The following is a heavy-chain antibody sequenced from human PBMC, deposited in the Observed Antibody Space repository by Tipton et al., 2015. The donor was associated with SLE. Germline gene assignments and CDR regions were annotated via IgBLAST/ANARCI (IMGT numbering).Heavy chain of an antibody. CDR2: IYHSGST. CDR1: VGSITSHY. Sequence: TLSLTCTVSVGSITSHYWSWVRQSPGKGLEWIAYIYHSGSTTYNPSLKSRVTISVDTSKNQFSLKLSSVTAADTAVYYCARGDDILTDNWFNSWGQGTLVTVSS. CDR3: ARGDDILTDNWFNS. D-gene: IGHD3-9*01. J-gene: IGHJ5*01. V-gene: IGHV4-59*11.